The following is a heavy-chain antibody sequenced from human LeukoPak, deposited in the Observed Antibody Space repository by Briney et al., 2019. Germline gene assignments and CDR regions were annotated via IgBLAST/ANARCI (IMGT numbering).Heavy chain of an antibody. CDR3: ARDFDVAHRQNWFDP. V-gene: IGHV1-18*01. D-gene: IGHD2-15*01. CDR2: ISAYNGNT. Sequence: EASVKVSCKASGYTFTSYGISWVRQAPGQGLEWMGWISAYNGNTKYAQKLQGRVTMTTDTSTSTAYMELRSLRSDDTAVYYCARDFDVAHRQNWFDPWGQGTLVTVSS. CDR1: GYTFTSYG. J-gene: IGHJ5*02.